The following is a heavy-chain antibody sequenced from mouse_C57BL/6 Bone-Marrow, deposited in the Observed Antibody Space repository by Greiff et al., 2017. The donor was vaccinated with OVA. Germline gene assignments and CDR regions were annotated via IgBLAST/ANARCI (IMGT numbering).Heavy chain of an antibody. CDR1: GFTFSSYG. V-gene: IGHV5-6*01. J-gene: IGHJ4*01. Sequence: EVQLQESGGDLVKPGGSLKLSCAASGFTFSSYGMSWVRQTPDKRLEWVATISSGGSYTYYPDSVKGRFTISRDNAKNTLYLQMSSLKSEDTAMYYCASPLGMDYWGQGTSVTVSS. CDR3: ASPLGMDY. CDR2: ISSGGSYT.